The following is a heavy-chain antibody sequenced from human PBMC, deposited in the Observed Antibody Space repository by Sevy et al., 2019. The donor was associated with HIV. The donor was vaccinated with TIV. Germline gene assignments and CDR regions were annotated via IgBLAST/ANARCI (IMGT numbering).Heavy chain of an antibody. Sequence: VGSLRLSCAASGFTFTRYWMTWVRQSPGKGLQWLGNINEDGTEKYYRDSVRGRFTISRDNAKKSLHLQMNSLRVDDTGVYYCARDVAAGDFWGQGTLVTVSS. V-gene: IGHV3-7*01. CDR1: GFTFTRYW. CDR2: INEDGTEK. D-gene: IGHD2-21*01. J-gene: IGHJ4*02. CDR3: ARDVAAGDF.